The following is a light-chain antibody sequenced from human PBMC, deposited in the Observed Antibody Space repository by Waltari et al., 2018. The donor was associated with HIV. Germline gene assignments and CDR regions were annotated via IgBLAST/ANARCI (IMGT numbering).Light chain of an antibody. CDR1: TSDVGGYNY. Sequence: QSGLTQPASVSGSPGQPLTISCTGTTSDVGGYNYVSWYQQHPGKAPKLLIYEVSNRPSCVSNRVSGSKSGNTASLTISGLQPEDETDYYCSSFSSSSTPYVFGTGTKVTVL. CDR3: SSFSSSSTPYV. V-gene: IGLV2-14*01. J-gene: IGLJ1*01. CDR2: EVS.